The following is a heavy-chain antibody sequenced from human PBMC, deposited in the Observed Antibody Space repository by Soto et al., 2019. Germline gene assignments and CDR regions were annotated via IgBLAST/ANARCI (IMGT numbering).Heavy chain of an antibody. CDR2: IIPIFGTV. CDR1: GGTFSSYA. Sequence: ASVKVSCKASGGTFSSYAISWVRQAPGQGLEWMGGIIPIFGTVTYAQKFQGRVTITADESTSTAYMDLSSLRSEDTAVYYCARDPYCSGGSCYLQPLAFDICGQGTMVTVSS. J-gene: IGHJ3*02. D-gene: IGHD2-15*01. CDR3: ARDPYCSGGSCYLQPLAFDI. V-gene: IGHV1-69*13.